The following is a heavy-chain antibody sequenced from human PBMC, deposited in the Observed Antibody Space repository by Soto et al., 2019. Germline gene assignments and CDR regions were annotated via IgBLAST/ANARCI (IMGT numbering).Heavy chain of an antibody. CDR3: ARGKSGGRAFDI. CDR1: GGTFSSYS. V-gene: IGHV1-69*13. D-gene: IGHD3-10*01. Sequence: ASVEVSCKASGGTFSSYSISWVRQAPGQGLEWMGGIIPIFGTANYAQKFQGRVTITADESTSTAYMELSSLRSEDTAVYYCARGKSGGRAFDIWGQGTMVTVSS. CDR2: IIPIFGTA. J-gene: IGHJ3*02.